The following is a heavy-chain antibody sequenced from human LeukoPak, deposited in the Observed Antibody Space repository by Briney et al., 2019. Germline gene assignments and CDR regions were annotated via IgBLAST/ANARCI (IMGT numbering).Heavy chain of an antibody. V-gene: IGHV3-53*01. Sequence: GGSLRLSCAAPGFTVSSSYMSWVRQAPGKGLEWVSIIYNTGSTYYADSVKGRFTISRDNSKNTLYLQINNLRAEDTAVYYCARVEASSGWYWNFDYWGQGTLVTVSS. D-gene: IGHD6-19*01. J-gene: IGHJ4*02. CDR1: GFTVSSSY. CDR2: IYNTGST. CDR3: ARVEASSGWYWNFDY.